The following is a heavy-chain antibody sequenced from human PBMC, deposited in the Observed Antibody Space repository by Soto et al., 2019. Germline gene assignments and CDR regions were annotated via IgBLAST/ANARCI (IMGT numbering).Heavy chain of an antibody. V-gene: IGHV4-59*01. CDR2: IYYSGAT. Sequence: SETLSLTCTVSGGSISNYHWSWIRQPPGKGLEWIGYIYYSGATNYNPYLQSRVTISVDTSKNQFSLKMISVTAADTAVYYCARMPDPYSNGWYVFDSWGQGTLVTVSS. J-gene: IGHJ4*02. D-gene: IGHD6-19*01. CDR3: ARMPDPYSNGWYVFDS. CDR1: GGSISNYH.